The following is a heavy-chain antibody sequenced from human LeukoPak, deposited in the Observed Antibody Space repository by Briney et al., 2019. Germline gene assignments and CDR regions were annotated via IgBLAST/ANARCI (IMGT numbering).Heavy chain of an antibody. CDR3: ASYYDSSGAPFDY. J-gene: IGHJ4*02. V-gene: IGHV1-69*05. CDR2: IIPIFGTA. D-gene: IGHD3-22*01. CDR1: GGTFSSYA. Sequence: SVKVSCKASGGTFSSYAISWVRQAPGQGLEWMGGIIPIFGTANYAQKFQGRVTITTDESTSTAYMELSSLRSEDTAVYHCASYYDSSGAPFDYWGQGTLVTVSS.